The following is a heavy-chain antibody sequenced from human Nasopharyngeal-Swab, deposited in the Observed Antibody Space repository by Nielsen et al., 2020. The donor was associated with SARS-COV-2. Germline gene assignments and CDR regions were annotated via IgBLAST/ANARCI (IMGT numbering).Heavy chain of an antibody. Sequence: SETLSLTCAVYGGSFSGYYWSWIRQPPGKGLEWIGEINHSGSTNYNPSLKSRVTISVDTSKNQFSLKLSSVTAADTAVYYCARDESWRYYYGMDAWGQGTTVTVSS. J-gene: IGHJ6*02. CDR1: GGSFSGYY. D-gene: IGHD1-1*01. V-gene: IGHV4-34*01. CDR2: INHSGST. CDR3: ARDESWRYYYGMDA.